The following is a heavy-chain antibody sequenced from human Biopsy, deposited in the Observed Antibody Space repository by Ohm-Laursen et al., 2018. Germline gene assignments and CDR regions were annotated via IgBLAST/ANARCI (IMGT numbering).Heavy chain of an antibody. Sequence: TLSLTWTVSGGSISSDWWSWIRQTPGKGLEWIGYVYYSGTTTYNPSLRSRVTISVDTSMNQISLRLQSVTAADTAIYYCTRATNSTGWPYYYFYGMDVWGHGTTVTVSS. J-gene: IGHJ6*02. CDR2: VYYSGTT. V-gene: IGHV4-59*01. D-gene: IGHD2/OR15-2a*01. CDR1: GGSISSDW. CDR3: TRATNSTGWPYYYFYGMDV.